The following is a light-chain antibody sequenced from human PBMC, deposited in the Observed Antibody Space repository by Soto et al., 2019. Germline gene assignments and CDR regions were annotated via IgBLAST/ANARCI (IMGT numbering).Light chain of an antibody. CDR1: QSIYSRY. CDR3: HHYGDSPPET. Sequence: EIVLTQSPGTLSSSPGERATLSCRASQSIYSRYLAWYQQRPGQPPRLLIHGAFTRATGISDRFSGSGSGTDFTLTISRLEPEDFAVYYCHHYGDSPPETFCQWTRVEIK. J-gene: IGKJ1*01. V-gene: IGKV3-20*01. CDR2: GAF.